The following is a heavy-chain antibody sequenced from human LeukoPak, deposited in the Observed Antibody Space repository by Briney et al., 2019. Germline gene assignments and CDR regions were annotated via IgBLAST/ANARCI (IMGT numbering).Heavy chain of an antibody. D-gene: IGHD3-3*01. Sequence: GGSLRLSCAASGFTFSDYYMSWLRQAPGKGLEWLSYISSSGSTIYYADSVKGRFTISRDNAKNSLYLQMKSLRAEDTAVYYCASQNTIFGVIMRWVSDYWGQGTLVTVSS. CDR2: ISSSGSTI. J-gene: IGHJ4*02. CDR3: ASQNTIFGVIMRWVSDY. CDR1: GFTFSDYY. V-gene: IGHV3-11*01.